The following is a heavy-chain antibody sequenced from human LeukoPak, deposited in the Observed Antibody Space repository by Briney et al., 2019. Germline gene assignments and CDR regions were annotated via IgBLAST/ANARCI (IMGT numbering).Heavy chain of an antibody. CDR1: GFTFSSLA. V-gene: IGHV3-23*01. CDR3: LNPRYGH. J-gene: IGHJ4*02. Sequence: GGSLRLSCAGSGFTFSSLAMSWVRPAPGKGLEWVSTLGGSGGTYYADSVKGRSTISRDNSKNTPYLQMNSLRAEGTAVYYCLNPRYGHWGQGALVTVSS. D-gene: IGHD1-14*01. CDR2: LGGSGGT.